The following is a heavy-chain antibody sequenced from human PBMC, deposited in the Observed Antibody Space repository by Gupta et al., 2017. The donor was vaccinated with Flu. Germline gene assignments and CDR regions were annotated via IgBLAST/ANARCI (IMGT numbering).Heavy chain of an antibody. CDR3: ARDERLEDYXAXTPDYTXVVPYSYYYGLDV. J-gene: IGHJ6*02. CDR2: INSDGIST. D-gene: IGHD5-12*01. Sequence: VWVSCINSDGISTSYADSVKGRFTISRDNAKNTLYLQMNSLRAEDTAVYYCARDERLEDYXAXTPDYTXVVPYSYYYGLDVWGQGTTVTVSS. V-gene: IGHV3-74*01.